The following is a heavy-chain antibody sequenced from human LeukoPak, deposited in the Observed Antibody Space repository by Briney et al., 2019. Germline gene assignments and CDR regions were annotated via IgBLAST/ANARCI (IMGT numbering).Heavy chain of an antibody. CDR1: GSTFSTYA. V-gene: IGHV3-30*04. CDR2: VSKDGNIK. J-gene: IGHJ3*02. CDR3: ARGIQPPKYYGSGSDTFDI. D-gene: IGHD3-10*01. Sequence: GGSLRLSCVASGSTFSTYAIHWVRQAPGKGLEWVAVVSKDGNIKYYADSVKGRFTISRDNSKNTVYLQMNSLRTEDTSVYYCARGIQPPKYYGSGSDTFDIWGQGTMVTVSS.